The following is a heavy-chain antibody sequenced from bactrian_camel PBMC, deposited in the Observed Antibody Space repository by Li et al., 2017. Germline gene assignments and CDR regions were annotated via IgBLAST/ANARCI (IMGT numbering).Heavy chain of an antibody. D-gene: IGHD6*01. CDR3: AIGGATPCTVRGGSMPYDY. V-gene: IGHV3S40*01. Sequence: SCAASGYHFTNNCVTWFRQAPGKEREGVADLYSAYSGGEFTYYADSVKDRFTTSPDGAMMTLYLQMNDLKPEDTAMYYCAIGGATPCTVRGGSMPYDYWGQGTQVTVS. CDR1: GYHFTNNC. CDR2: LYSAYSGGEFT. J-gene: IGHJ4*01.